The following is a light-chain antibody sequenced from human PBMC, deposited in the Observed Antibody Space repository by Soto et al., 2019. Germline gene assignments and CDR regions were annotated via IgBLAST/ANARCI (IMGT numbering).Light chain of an antibody. CDR1: QGISSY. CDR2: AAS. V-gene: IGKV1-12*01. J-gene: IGKJ3*01. CDR3: QQANSFPRT. Sequence: DIQMTQSPSSVSASVGDRVTITCRASQGISSYLAWYQQRPGSAPKLLIYAASSLQSGVPSRFSGSGSVTDFTLTITRLQPEDFATYYCQQANSFPRTFGPGTKVDFK.